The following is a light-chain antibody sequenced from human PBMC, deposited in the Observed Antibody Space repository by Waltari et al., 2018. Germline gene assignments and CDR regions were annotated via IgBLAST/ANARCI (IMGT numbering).Light chain of an antibody. CDR1: QSVSSN. CDR2: GAS. J-gene: IGKJ2*01. CDR3: QQYNNWPPWPYT. V-gene: IGKV3-15*01. Sequence: EIVMTQSPATLSVSPGERATLSCRASQSVSSNLAWYQQKPGQAPRLLIYGASTRATGIPARFSGSGSGTEFTLTISSMQSEDFAVYYCQQYNNWPPWPYTFGQGTKLEIK.